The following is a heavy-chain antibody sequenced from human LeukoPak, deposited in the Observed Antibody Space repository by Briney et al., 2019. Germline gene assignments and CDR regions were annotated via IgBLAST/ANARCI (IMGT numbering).Heavy chain of an antibody. D-gene: IGHD3-22*01. V-gene: IGHV4-30-2*01. Sequence: PSETLSLTCAVSGGSISSGGYSWSWIRQPPGKGLELIGYIYHSGSTYYNPSLKSRVTISVDRSKNQFSLKLSSVTAADTAVYYCARGDYYDSSGYPSYWYFDLWGRGTLVTVSS. CDR1: GGSISSGGYS. CDR3: ARGDYYDSSGYPSYWYFDL. J-gene: IGHJ2*01. CDR2: IYHSGST.